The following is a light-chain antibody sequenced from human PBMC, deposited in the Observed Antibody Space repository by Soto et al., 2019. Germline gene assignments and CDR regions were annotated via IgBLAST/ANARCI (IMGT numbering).Light chain of an antibody. CDR1: QDISKY. J-gene: IGKJ3*01. CDR3: QQYKSLLS. CDR2: DAS. Sequence: DIQMTQSPSSLSASVGDRVTITCQASQDISKYLNWYQQKPGKVPKLLIYDASNLERGVPSRFSGSGSRTDFTLTINSLQPEDIAKYYCQQYKSLLSFGPGTKVDIK. V-gene: IGKV1-33*01.